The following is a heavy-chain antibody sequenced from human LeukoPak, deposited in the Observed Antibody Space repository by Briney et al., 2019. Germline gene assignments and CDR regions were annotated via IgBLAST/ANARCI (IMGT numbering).Heavy chain of an antibody. J-gene: IGHJ6*02. D-gene: IGHD3-9*01. CDR2: AFSGSST. Sequence: PGGSLTLSCAVSGFIVSTYHMNWVRQAPGKGLEWVSVAFSGSSTSYADSVKGRFTISRDNSRNMLYLQMNNLRAEDTAVYYCARLRYGYFDSNMDVWGQGTTVTVSS. V-gene: IGHV3-53*01. CDR1: GFIVSTYH. CDR3: ARLRYGYFDSNMDV.